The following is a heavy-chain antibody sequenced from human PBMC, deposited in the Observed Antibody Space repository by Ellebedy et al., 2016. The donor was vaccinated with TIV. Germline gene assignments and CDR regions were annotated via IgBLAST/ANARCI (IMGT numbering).Heavy chain of an antibody. J-gene: IGHJ2*01. CDR1: GFTFSSFA. CDR3: ARDKYCGGDCYPDWYFDL. V-gene: IGHV3-48*02. Sequence: GESLKISXASSGFTFSSFAMSWVRQAPGKGLEWVSYIFSGGTTKYYADSVKGRFTISRDNAKSSLYLQMNSLRDEDTAMYYCARDKYCGGDCYPDWYFDLWGRGTLVTVSS. CDR2: IFSGGTTK. D-gene: IGHD2-21*01.